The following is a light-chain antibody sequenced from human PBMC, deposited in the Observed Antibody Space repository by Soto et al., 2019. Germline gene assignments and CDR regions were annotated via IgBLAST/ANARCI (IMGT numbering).Light chain of an antibody. CDR1: QSVTNS. J-gene: IGKJ4*01. CDR3: QQYGSSPALT. V-gene: IGKV3-20*01. CDR2: GAS. Sequence: EIVLTQSPGTLSLSPGERATLSCRASQSVTNSLAWYQQKPGQAPRLLVYGASSRATGIPDRFSGSGSGTDFTLTISRLEPEDFAVYYCQQYGSSPALTFGGGTKVDI.